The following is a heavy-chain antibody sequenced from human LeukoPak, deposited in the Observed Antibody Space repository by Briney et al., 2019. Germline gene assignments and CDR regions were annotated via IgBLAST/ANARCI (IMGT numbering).Heavy chain of an antibody. CDR3: APTYSYTGGGYDY. J-gene: IGHJ4*02. D-gene: IGHD5-18*01. CDR2: INYWGHT. CDR1: RGSLSGSNYH. Sequence: SETLSLTCPVSRGSLSGSNYHWLWTRQPPGKGLEWIGSINYWGHTYYNPSLESRVTISVDTSKNQFSLKVSSVTAADTALYYCAPTYSYTGGGYDYWGQGTLVTVSS. V-gene: IGHV4-39*01.